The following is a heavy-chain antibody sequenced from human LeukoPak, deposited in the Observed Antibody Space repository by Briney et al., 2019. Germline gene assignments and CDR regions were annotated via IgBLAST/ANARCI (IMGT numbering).Heavy chain of an antibody. CDR3: ARAKYYYDSSGDFFDY. CDR2: INHSGST. D-gene: IGHD3-22*01. Sequence: PSETLSLTCAVYGGSFSGYYWSWIRQPPGKGLEWIGEINHSGSTNYNPSLKSRVTISVDTSKNQFSLKLSSVTAADTAVYYCARAKYYYDSSGDFFDYWGQGTLVTVSS. V-gene: IGHV4-34*01. J-gene: IGHJ4*02. CDR1: GGSFSGYY.